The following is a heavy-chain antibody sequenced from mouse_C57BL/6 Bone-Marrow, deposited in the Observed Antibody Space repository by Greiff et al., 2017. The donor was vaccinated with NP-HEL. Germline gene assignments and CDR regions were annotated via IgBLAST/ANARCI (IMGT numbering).Heavy chain of an antibody. CDR3: ARWVGPY. CDR1: GYAFSSSW. V-gene: IGHV1-82*01. D-gene: IGHD3-1*01. CDR2: IYPGDGDT. J-gene: IGHJ3*01. Sequence: QVQLQQSGPELVKPGASVKISCKASGYAFSSSWMNWVKQRPGKGLEWIGRIYPGDGDTNYNGKFKGKATLTADKSSSPAYMQLSSLTSEDSAVYFCARWVGPYWGQGTLVTVSA.